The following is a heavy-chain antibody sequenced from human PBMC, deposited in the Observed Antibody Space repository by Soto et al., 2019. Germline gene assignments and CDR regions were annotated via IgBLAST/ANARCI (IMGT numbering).Heavy chain of an antibody. Sequence: VQMVESGGGVVHPGGSLRLSCAVSGFTFADYAVHWVRQSAGKGLEWVSFINADGSEKYYAASVRGRFTISRDNSKDSFYLQMNSLRLEDTAMYYGAKAKFYYDSSPYDSWGQGTLVTVSS. V-gene: IGHV3-43*02. CDR3: AKAKFYYDSSPYDS. CDR1: GFTFADYA. D-gene: IGHD3-22*01. CDR2: INADGSEK. J-gene: IGHJ4*02.